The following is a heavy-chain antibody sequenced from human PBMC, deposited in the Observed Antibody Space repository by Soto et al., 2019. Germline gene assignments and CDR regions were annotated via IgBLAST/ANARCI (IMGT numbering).Heavy chain of an antibody. D-gene: IGHD6-13*01. J-gene: IGHJ4*02. Sequence: QVPLVQYGAEVKKPGASVKLSCKASGYSFTSYYIDWVRQAPGQGLEWIGMINPSGGSTESAQKFQGRVTMTRDTSTSTVCLELSGLRFEDTAVYFCARESAVGPIDNWGQGTLVNVSS. CDR1: GYSFTSYY. V-gene: IGHV1-46*01. CDR3: ARESAVGPIDN. CDR2: INPSGGST.